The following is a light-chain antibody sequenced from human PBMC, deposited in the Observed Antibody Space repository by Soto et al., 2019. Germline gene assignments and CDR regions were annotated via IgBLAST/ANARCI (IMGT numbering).Light chain of an antibody. J-gene: IGLJ1*01. CDR1: SSDVGGYNY. V-gene: IGLV2-14*01. CDR3: SSYTSSNTLAYV. CDR2: EVS. Sequence: QSALTQPASVSGSPGQSITISCAGTSSDVGGYNYVSWYQQHPGKAPKLIIYEVSNRPSGVSSRFSGSKSGNTASLTISGLQAEDEVDYYCSSYTSSNTLAYVFGTGTKVTVL.